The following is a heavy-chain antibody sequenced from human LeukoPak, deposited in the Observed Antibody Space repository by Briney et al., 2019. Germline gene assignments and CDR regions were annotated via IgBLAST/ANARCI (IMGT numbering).Heavy chain of an antibody. Sequence: SVTVSCKASGGAFSSYAISWVRQAPGQGLEWMGRIIPIPGIANYAQKFQGRVTITADKSTSTAYMELRSLRSDDTAVYYCARDLGYCSSTSCSRNWFDPWGQGTLVTVSS. CDR3: ARDLGYCSSTSCSRNWFDP. D-gene: IGHD2-2*01. CDR2: IIPIPGIA. V-gene: IGHV1-69*04. J-gene: IGHJ5*02. CDR1: GGAFSSYA.